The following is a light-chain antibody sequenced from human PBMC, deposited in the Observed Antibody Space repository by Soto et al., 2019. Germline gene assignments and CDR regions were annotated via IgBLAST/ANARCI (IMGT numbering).Light chain of an antibody. J-gene: IGLJ2*01. V-gene: IGLV2-11*01. CDR1: SSDVGGYNY. CDR3: CSYAGSYTLV. CDR2: DVS. Sequence: QSALTQPRAVSGSPGQSVTISCTGTSSDVGGYNYVSWYQQQPGKAPKLMIYDVSTRPSGVSDRFSGSKSGNTASLTIYGLQSEDEVDYFCCSYAGSYTLVFGGGTKLTV.